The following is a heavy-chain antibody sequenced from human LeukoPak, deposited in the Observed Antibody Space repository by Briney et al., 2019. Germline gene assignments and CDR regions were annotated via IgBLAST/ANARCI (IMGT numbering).Heavy chain of an antibody. Sequence: GGSLRLSCAASGFTFSSYAMSWVRQAPGKGLEWVSAISGSGGSTYYADSVKGRFTISRDNSKNTLCLQMNSLRAEDTAVYYCAKAASYDFWSGYPNFDYWGQGTLVTVSS. CDR3: AKAASYDFWSGYPNFDY. V-gene: IGHV3-23*01. D-gene: IGHD3-3*01. CDR2: ISGSGGST. CDR1: GFTFSSYA. J-gene: IGHJ4*02.